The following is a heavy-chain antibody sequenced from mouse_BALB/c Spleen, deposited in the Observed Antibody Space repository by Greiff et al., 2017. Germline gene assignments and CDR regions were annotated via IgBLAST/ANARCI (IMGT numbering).Heavy chain of an antibody. CDR2: IRNKANGYTT. V-gene: IGHV7-3*02. D-gene: IGHD2-4*01. J-gene: IGHJ2*01. Sequence: EVQLVESGGGLVQPGGSLRLSCATSGFTFTDYYMSWVRQPPGQALEWLGFIRNKANGYTTEYSASVKGRFTISRDNSQSILYLQMSTLRAEDSATYYCARSRDDYDGHYFDYWGQGTTLTVSS. CDR3: ARSRDDYDGHYFDY. CDR1: GFTFTDYY.